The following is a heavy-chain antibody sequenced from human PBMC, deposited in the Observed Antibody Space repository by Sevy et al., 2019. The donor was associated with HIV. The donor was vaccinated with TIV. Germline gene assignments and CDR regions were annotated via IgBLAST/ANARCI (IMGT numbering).Heavy chain of an antibody. CDR1: GFTFNNAW. Sequence: GGSLRLSCAASGFTFNNAWMSWVRQAPGKGLEWVANIKQDGSEKYYVDSVKGRFTISRDNAKNSLYLQMNSLRAEDTAVYYCAREVEMATITEGYWGQGTLVTVSS. CDR2: IKQDGSEK. D-gene: IGHD5-12*01. J-gene: IGHJ4*02. V-gene: IGHV3-7*03. CDR3: AREVEMATITEGY.